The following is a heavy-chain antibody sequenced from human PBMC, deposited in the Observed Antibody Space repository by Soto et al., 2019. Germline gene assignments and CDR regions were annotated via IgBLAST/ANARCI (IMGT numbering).Heavy chain of an antibody. CDR2: INPDNGNT. J-gene: IGHJ6*02. CDR1: GYTFTRSG. Sequence: ASVKVSCKASGYTFTRSGISWVRQAPGQELEWLGWINPDNGNTNYAQHLQGRVSLTTDTSTSTAYMDLRSLRSDDTAVYYCARHQGITTFGVYAMYYYGMDVWGQGTTVTVSS. D-gene: IGHD3-3*01. V-gene: IGHV1-18*01. CDR3: ARHQGITTFGVYAMYYYGMDV.